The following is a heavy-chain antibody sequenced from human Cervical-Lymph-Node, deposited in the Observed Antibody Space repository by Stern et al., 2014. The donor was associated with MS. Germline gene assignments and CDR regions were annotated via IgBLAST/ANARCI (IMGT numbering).Heavy chain of an antibody. V-gene: IGHV1-3*01. CDR3: ATTIFGVVNPYYYGMDV. D-gene: IGHD3-3*01. CDR1: GYTFTSYA. J-gene: IGHJ6*02. Sequence: VQLVQSGAEVKKPGASVKVSCKASGYTFTSYAMHWVRQAPGQRLEWMGWINAGNDNTKYSQKFQGRVTITRDTSASTAYMELSSLRSEDTAVYYCATTIFGVVNPYYYGMDVWGQGTTVTVSS. CDR2: INAGNDNT.